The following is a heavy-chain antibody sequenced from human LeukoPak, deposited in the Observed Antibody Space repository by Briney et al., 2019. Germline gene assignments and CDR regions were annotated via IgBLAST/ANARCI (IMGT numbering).Heavy chain of an antibody. CDR3: ARGAGRYIDF. D-gene: IGHD1-14*01. J-gene: IGHJ4*02. V-gene: IGHV3-30*14. Sequence: GRSLRLSCAASGFTFSNYPIHWVRQAPGKGLEWVALISYDGSNKYYADSVRGRFTISKDNSKNTLYLQMHSLRADDTAVYYCARGAGRYIDFWGQGTLVTVSS. CDR1: GFTFSNYP. CDR2: ISYDGSNK.